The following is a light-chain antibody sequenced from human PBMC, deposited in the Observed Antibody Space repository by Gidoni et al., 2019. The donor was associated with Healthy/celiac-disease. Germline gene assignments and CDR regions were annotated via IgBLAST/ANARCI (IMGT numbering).Light chain of an antibody. Sequence: DIQMTQFPSSLSATVGDRVTIPCRASQSISSYLNWYQQKPGKAPKLLIYAASSLQSGVPSRFSGSGSGTDFTLSISSLQPEDFATYYCQHSYSTPRTFGQGTKVEIK. CDR3: QHSYSTPRT. CDR1: QSISSY. V-gene: IGKV1-39*01. CDR2: AAS. J-gene: IGKJ1*01.